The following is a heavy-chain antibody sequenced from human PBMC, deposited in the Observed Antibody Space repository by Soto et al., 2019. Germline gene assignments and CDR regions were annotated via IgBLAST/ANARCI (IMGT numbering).Heavy chain of an antibody. CDR3: ATRNYYDSRGYYYYYFDF. V-gene: IGHV3-23*01. CDR2: ISGGGST. CDR1: GFTFATQA. Sequence: EVQLLESGGGSVQPGGSLRLSCAASGFTFATQAMSWVRQAPGKGLEWVSGISGGGSTYYADSVKGRFIVSRDNSRNTLFLQMHGLRAEDTAIYYCATRNYYDSRGYYYYYFDFWGQGTLVTVSS. J-gene: IGHJ4*02. D-gene: IGHD3-22*01.